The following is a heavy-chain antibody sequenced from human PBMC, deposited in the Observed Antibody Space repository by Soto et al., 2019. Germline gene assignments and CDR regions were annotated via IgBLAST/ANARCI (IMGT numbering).Heavy chain of an antibody. CDR2: ISWNSGSI. Sequence: GGSLRLSCAASGFTFDDYAMHWVRQAPGKGLEWVSGISWNSGSIGYADSVKGRFTISRDNAKNSLYLQMNSLRAEDTALYYCAKSVGVGTPNRKYYYMDVWGKGTTVTVSS. V-gene: IGHV3-9*01. CDR1: GFTFDDYA. CDR3: AKSVGVGTPNRKYYYMDV. J-gene: IGHJ6*03. D-gene: IGHD2-2*01.